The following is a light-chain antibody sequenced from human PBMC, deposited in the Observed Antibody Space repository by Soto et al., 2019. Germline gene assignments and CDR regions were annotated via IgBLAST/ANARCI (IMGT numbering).Light chain of an antibody. Sequence: EIVMTQSPATLSVSPGERATLSCRASQSVRSNLAWYQQKPGQAPRLLIYGASTRATGIPARFSGSGSGTEFTLTISSLQSEDSALYYCQQYNNCPPLTFGGGTKVEIK. CDR1: QSVRSN. CDR2: GAS. CDR3: QQYNNCPPLT. V-gene: IGKV3-15*01. J-gene: IGKJ4*01.